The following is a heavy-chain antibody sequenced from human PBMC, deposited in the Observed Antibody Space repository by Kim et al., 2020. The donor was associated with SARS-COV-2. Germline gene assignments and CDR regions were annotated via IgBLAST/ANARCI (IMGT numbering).Heavy chain of an antibody. V-gene: IGHV3-66*01. CDR3: AREEDSSGYYYYFDY. J-gene: IGHJ4*02. Sequence: SVKGRFTISRDNSKNPLYLQMNSLRAEDTAVYYCAREEDSSGYYYYFDYWGQGTLVTVSS. D-gene: IGHD3-22*01.